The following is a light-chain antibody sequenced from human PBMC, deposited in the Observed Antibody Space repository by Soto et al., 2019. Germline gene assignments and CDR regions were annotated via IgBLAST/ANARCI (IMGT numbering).Light chain of an antibody. CDR1: ENVRTF. J-gene: IGKJ1*01. CDR3: QQHSHWPPRT. CDR2: GAS. Sequence: EVVLTQSPATLSLSPGERATLSCRASENVRTFVDWYQQKPGQAPRLLIYGASNRATGIPARFSGSGCGTDFTLTINNLEPEDFAVYYCQQHSHWPPRTFGQGTRVEIQ. V-gene: IGKV3-11*01.